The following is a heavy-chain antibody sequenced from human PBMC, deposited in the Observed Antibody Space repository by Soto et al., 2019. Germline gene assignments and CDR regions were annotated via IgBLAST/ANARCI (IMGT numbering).Heavy chain of an antibody. Sequence: PGGSLRLSCAASGFTFSNAWMSWVRQAPGKGLEWVGRIRSKTDGGTTDYAAPVKGRFTISRDDSKNTLYLQMNSLKTEDTAVYYCTTDPGQLWLREEFLFDYWGQGTLVTVSS. CDR3: TTDPGQLWLREEFLFDY. V-gene: IGHV3-15*01. D-gene: IGHD5-18*01. CDR2: IRSKTDGGTT. CDR1: GFTFSNAW. J-gene: IGHJ4*02.